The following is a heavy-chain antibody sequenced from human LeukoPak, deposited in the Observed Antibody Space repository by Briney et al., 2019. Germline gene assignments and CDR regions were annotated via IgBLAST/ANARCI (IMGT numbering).Heavy chain of an antibody. V-gene: IGHV1-18*01. Sequence: GASVRVSCKASVRTNNKFGVTWVRQAPGQGLEWIGWISSDNGIPRYADKFQDRVTISADTSTTTAYIEMRSLTYDDTAVYFCANVAKGRFFFYHIDVWGKGTTVTVSS. CDR3: ANVAKGRFFFYHIDV. CDR1: VRTNNKFG. J-gene: IGHJ6*04. CDR2: ISSDNGIP. D-gene: IGHD2-2*01.